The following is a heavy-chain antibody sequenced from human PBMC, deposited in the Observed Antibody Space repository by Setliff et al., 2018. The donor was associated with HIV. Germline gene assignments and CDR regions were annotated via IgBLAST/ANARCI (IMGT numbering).Heavy chain of an antibody. CDR3: ARGNNDLESFDY. J-gene: IGHJ4*02. CDR2: IYASGKT. Sequence: SETLSLTCNVSGDSLNTYYWSWIRQSAGKGLEWIGRIYASGKTTFNPSLKSRITMSVDTSKNQFSLKLTSVTAAATAVYYCARGNNDLESFDYWGQGVLVTVSS. V-gene: IGHV4-4*07. CDR1: GDSLNTYY. D-gene: IGHD3-3*01.